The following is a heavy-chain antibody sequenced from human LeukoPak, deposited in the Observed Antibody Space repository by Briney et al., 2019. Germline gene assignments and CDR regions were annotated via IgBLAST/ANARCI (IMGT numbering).Heavy chain of an antibody. CDR2: IKQDGGEK. Sequence: GGPLRLSCVASGFAFSSYWMSWVRQAPGKGLEWVANIKQDGGEKYYVDSVKGRFTISRDNAKNSLFLQMNSLRVEDTAVYYCARLGGSYYTYWGQGTLVTVSS. CDR1: GFAFSSYW. D-gene: IGHD1-26*01. V-gene: IGHV3-7*01. J-gene: IGHJ4*02. CDR3: ARLGGSYYTY.